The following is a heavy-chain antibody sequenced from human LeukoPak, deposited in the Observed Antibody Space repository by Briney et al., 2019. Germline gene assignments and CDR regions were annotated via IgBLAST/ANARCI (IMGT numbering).Heavy chain of an antibody. Sequence: ASVKVSCKASGYTFTGYYMHWVRQAPGQGLEWMGWINPNSGGTNYAQKLQGRLTMTTDTSTSTAYMELRSLRSDDTAVYYCARDDYGDSKGWFDPWGQGTLVTVSS. V-gene: IGHV1-2*02. CDR1: GYTFTGYY. D-gene: IGHD4-17*01. J-gene: IGHJ5*02. CDR2: INPNSGGT. CDR3: ARDDYGDSKGWFDP.